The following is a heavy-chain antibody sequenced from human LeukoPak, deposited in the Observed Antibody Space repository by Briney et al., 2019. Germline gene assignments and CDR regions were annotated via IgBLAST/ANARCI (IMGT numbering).Heavy chain of an antibody. CDR1: GGTFSSYA. CDR2: IIPILGIA. Sequence: SVKVSCKASGGTFSSYAISWVRQAPGQGLEWMGRIIPILGIANYAQKFQGRVTITADKSTSTAYMELSSLRSEDTAVYYCARDRSSGWYYYYYGMDVWGQGTTVTVSS. D-gene: IGHD6-19*01. J-gene: IGHJ6*02. V-gene: IGHV1-69*04. CDR3: ARDRSSGWYYYYYGMDV.